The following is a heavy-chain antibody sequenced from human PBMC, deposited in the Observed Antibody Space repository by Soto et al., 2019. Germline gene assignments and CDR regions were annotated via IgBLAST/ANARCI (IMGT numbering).Heavy chain of an antibody. Sequence: SETLSLTCSVSGGSISSGGYYWSWVRQHPGKGLEWIGYGYYRGSSYYNPSLKSRVTISVDTSKNQFSLRLSSVTAADTAVYYWARAVVTIFRAVNYYYGMDVWGQGTTVTVSS. CDR1: GGSISSGGYY. D-gene: IGHD3-3*01. CDR2: GYYRGSS. CDR3: ARAVVTIFRAVNYYYGMDV. J-gene: IGHJ6*02. V-gene: IGHV4-31*03.